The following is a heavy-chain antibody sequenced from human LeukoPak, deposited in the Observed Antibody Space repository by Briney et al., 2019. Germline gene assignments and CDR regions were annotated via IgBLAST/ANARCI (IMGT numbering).Heavy chain of an antibody. J-gene: IGHJ4*02. CDR3: ARVVPGDYYDSSGFFDY. CDR2: ISYDGSNK. D-gene: IGHD3-22*01. Sequence: GGSLRLSCAASGFTFSSYGMHWVRQAPNRGLEWVAVISYDGSNKYYADSVKGRFTISRDKSKNTLYLHMNSLRAEDTAVYYCARVVPGDYYDSSGFFDYWGQGTLVTVSS. V-gene: IGHV3-30*03. CDR1: GFTFSSYG.